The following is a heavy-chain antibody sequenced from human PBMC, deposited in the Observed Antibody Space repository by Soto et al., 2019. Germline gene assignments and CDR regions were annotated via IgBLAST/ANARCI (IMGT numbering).Heavy chain of an antibody. CDR1: GGSFSGYH. V-gene: IGHV4-34*01. CDR2: INHSGST. CDR3: ARGGVAVAGVFDY. D-gene: IGHD6-19*01. J-gene: IGHJ4*02. Sequence: SETLSLTCAVYGGSFSGYHWSWIRQPPGKGLEWIGEINHSGSTNYNPSLKSRVTISVDTSKNQFSLKLSSVTAADTAVYYCARGGVAVAGVFDYWGQGTLVTVSS.